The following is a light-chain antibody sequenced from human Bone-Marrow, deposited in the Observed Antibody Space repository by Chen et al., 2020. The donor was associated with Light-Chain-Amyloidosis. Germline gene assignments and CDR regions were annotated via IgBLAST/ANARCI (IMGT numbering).Light chain of an antibody. CDR1: SGSLATNY. CDR3: QSYQGSSQGV. V-gene: IGLV6-57*01. Sequence: NFMLTQPHSVSESPGKTVIISCTRSSGSLATNYVQGYQQRPGTSPTTVIYEDDQRPSGVPDRFSGSIDRSSNSASLSISGLKTEDEADYYCQSYQGSSQGVFGGGTKLTVL. J-gene: IGLJ3*02. CDR2: EDD.